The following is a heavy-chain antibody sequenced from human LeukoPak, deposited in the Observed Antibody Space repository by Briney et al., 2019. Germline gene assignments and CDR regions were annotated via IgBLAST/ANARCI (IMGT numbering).Heavy chain of an antibody. Sequence: GGSLRLSCAASGFTVNRTYMSWVRQAPGRGLEWVSVIYSGGATYYSDSVKGRFTISRDNSKNTLYLQMNSLRAEDTAVYYCARGTLEHCSGASCYPLDSWGQGTLVTVSS. CDR1: GFTVNRTY. CDR3: ARGTLEHCSGASCYPLDS. D-gene: IGHD2-15*01. J-gene: IGHJ5*01. V-gene: IGHV3-66*01. CDR2: IYSGGAT.